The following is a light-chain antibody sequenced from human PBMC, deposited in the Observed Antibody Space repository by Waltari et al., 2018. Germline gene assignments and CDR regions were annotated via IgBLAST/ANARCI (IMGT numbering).Light chain of an antibody. Sequence: QPVLTQSPSASASLGASVKLTCTLNSGRSRLALAWHQPQPDKGPRYLMKVNVDGSHIKGDGIPDRFSGSSSGAERYLTISSLQSEDEADYYCQTWGTGSNWVFGGGTKLTVL. CDR2: VNVDGSH. J-gene: IGLJ3*02. V-gene: IGLV4-69*02. CDR3: QTWGTGSNWV. CDR1: SGRSRLA.